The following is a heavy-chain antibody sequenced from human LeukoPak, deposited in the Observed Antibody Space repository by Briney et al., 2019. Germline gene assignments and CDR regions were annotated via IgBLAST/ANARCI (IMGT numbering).Heavy chain of an antibody. D-gene: IGHD3-10*01. V-gene: IGHV4-34*01. Sequence: PSETLSLTCAVYGGSFSGYYWSWIRQPPGKGLEWIGEIDHSGSTNYNPSLKSRVTISVDTSKNQFSLKRSSVTAADTAVYYCARHLPYGSGSYYIFGNHGWFDPWGQGTLVTVSS. CDR1: GGSFSGYY. CDR2: IDHSGST. CDR3: ARHLPYGSGSYYIFGNHGWFDP. J-gene: IGHJ5*02.